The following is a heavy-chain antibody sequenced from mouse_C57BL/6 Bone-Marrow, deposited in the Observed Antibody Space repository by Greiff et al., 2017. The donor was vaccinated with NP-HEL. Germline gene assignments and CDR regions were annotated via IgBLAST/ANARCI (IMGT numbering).Heavy chain of an antibody. J-gene: IGHJ2*01. D-gene: IGHD1-1*01. Sequence: QVQLKQPGAELVKPGASVKLSCKASGYTFTSYWMHWVKQRPGRGLEWIGRIDPNSGGTKYNEKFKSKATLTVGKPSSTAYMQLSSLTSEDSAVYYCARSGDYYGSSPPFDYWGQGTTRTVSS. V-gene: IGHV1-72*01. CDR2: IDPNSGGT. CDR3: ARSGDYYGSSPPFDY. CDR1: GYTFTSYW.